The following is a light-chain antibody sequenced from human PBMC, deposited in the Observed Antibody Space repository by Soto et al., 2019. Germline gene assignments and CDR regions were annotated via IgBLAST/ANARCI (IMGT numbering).Light chain of an antibody. V-gene: IGKV1-39*01. CDR3: QQSDSTPPT. CDR1: QSISSY. Sequence: DIQMTQSPSSLSASVGDRVTITCRASQSISSYLNWYQQKPGKAPKLLISAASSLQSGVPSRFSGSGSGTDFTLTISSLQHEDFATYCCQQSDSTPPTFGPGTKREIK. CDR2: AAS. J-gene: IGKJ2*01.